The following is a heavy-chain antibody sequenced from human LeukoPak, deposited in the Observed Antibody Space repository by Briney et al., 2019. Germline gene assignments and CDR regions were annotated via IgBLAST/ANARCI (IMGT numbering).Heavy chain of an antibody. CDR3: ARVSLSGSYYYMDV. Sequence: SVKVSCKASGGTFSSYTISWVRQAPGQGLEWMGRIIPILGIANYAQKFQGRVTITADKSTSTAYMELSSLRSEDTAMYYCARVSLSGSYYYMDVWGKGTTVTVSS. D-gene: IGHD3-16*01. CDR2: IIPILGIA. V-gene: IGHV1-69*02. CDR1: GGTFSSYT. J-gene: IGHJ6*03.